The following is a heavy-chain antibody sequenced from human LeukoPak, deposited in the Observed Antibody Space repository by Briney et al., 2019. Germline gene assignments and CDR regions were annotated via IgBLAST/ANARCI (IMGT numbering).Heavy chain of an antibody. D-gene: IGHD3-22*01. V-gene: IGHV3-9*01. J-gene: IGHJ4*02. Sequence: PGGSLRLSCAASGFTFDDYAMHWVWQAPGKGLEWVSGISWNSGSIGYADSVKGRFTISRDNAKNSLYLQMTSLRAEDTALYYCAKGGTLTGSSGKNFDYWGQGTLVTVSS. CDR1: GFTFDDYA. CDR2: ISWNSGSI. CDR3: AKGGTLTGSSGKNFDY.